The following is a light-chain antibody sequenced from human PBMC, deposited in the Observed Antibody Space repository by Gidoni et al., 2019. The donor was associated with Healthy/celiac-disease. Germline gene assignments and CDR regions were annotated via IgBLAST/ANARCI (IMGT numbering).Light chain of an antibody. J-gene: IGKJ2*02. Sequence: DIQMTQSPSTLSASVGDRVTITCRACQSISSWLAWYQQKPGKAPKLLIYDASRFSGSGSGTEFTLTISSLQPDDFATYYCQQYNSYPCTFXQXTKLEIK. CDR1: QSISSW. V-gene: IGKV1-5*01. CDR2: DA. CDR3: QQYNSYPCT.